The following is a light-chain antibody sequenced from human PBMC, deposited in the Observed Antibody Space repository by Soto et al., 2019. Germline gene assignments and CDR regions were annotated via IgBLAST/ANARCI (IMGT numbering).Light chain of an antibody. V-gene: IGKV4-1*01. CDR3: QQDYSTPYT. Sequence: DIVMTQSPDSLAVSLGERATINCKSSQSVLYSSNNKNYLAWYQQKPGQPPKLLIYWASTRESGVPDRFSGSGSGSDFTLTISSRQAEDVAVYYFQQDYSTPYTFGQGTKLEIK. CDR2: WAS. J-gene: IGKJ2*01. CDR1: QSVLYSSNNKNY.